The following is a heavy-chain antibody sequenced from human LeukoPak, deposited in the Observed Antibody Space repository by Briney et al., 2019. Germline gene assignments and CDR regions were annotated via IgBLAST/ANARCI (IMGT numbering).Heavy chain of an antibody. CDR1: GGSISSYY. CDR3: ARHGGRPLIDAFDI. J-gene: IGHJ3*02. Sequence: SETLSLTCTVSGGSISSYYWSWIRQAAGKGLEWIGRIYTSGSTNYNPSLKSRVTMSVDTSKNQFSLKLGSVTAADTAVYYCARHGGRPLIDAFDIWGQGTMVTVSS. CDR2: IYTSGST. V-gene: IGHV4-4*07. D-gene: IGHD4-23*01.